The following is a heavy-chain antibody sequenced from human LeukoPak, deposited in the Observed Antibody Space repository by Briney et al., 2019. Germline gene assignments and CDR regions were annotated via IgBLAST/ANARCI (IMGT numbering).Heavy chain of an antibody. V-gene: IGHV3-15*05. CDR1: GFTFSSYA. J-gene: IGHJ4*02. CDR2: IKSKTDGGTT. D-gene: IGHD1-26*01. Sequence: GGSLRLSCAASGFTFSSYAMSWVRQAPGKGLEWVGRIKSKTDGGTTDYAAPVKGRFTISRDDSKNTLYLQMNSLRAEDTAVYYCVRDLGGRSGHWGQGTLVTVSS. CDR3: VRDLGGRSGH.